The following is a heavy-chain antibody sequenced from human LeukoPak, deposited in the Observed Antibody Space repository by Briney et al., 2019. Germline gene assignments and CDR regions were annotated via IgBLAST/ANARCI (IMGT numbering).Heavy chain of an antibody. CDR2: LRYDGGNK. CDR3: AKGDSSWLFEY. D-gene: IGHD6-13*01. CDR1: GFTFSSFG. V-gene: IGHV3-30*02. Sequence: GGSLRLSCAASGFTFSSFGMHWVRQAPGKGLEWVAFLRYDGGNKYYADSVKGRFTISRDNSKNTLYLQMSNLRAEDTALYYCAKGDSSWLFEYWGQGTLVTVSS. J-gene: IGHJ4*02.